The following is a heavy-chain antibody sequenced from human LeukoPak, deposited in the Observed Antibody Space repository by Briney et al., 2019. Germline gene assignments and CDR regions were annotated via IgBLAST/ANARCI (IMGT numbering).Heavy chain of an antibody. CDR1: GGTFSSYT. J-gene: IGHJ5*02. V-gene: IGHV1-69*04. Sequence: SVKVSCKASGGTFSSYTISWVRQAPGQGREWMGRIIPILGIANYAQKFQGRVTITADKSTSTAYMELSSLRSEDTAVYYCARDLERTSFPFDPWGQGTLVTVSS. CDR3: ARDLERTSFPFDP. D-gene: IGHD1-1*01. CDR2: IIPILGIA.